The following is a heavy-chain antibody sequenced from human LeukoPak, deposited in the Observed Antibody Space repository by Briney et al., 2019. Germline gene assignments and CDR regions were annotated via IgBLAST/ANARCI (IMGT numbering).Heavy chain of an antibody. CDR1: GGSISSYY. V-gene: IGHV4-38-2*02. CDR2: IYHSGST. Sequence: PSETLSLTCTVSGGSISSYYWGWIRQPPGKGLEWIGSIYHSGSTYYNPSLKSRVTISVDTSKNQFSLKLSSVTAADTAVYYCASPVFLGYWGQGTLVTVSS. D-gene: IGHD3-3*01. J-gene: IGHJ4*02. CDR3: ASPVFLGY.